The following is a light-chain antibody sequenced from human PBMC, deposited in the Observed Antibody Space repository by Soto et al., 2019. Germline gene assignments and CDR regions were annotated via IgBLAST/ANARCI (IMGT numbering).Light chain of an antibody. J-gene: IGKJ4*01. CDR1: QSVLYSSNNKNY. V-gene: IGKV4-1*01. CDR3: QQYYRTPLT. Sequence: DIVMTQSPDSLAVSLGERATINCKSSQSVLYSSNNKNYLAWYKQKPGQPPKLLISWASTRESGVPDRFSGCWSGTDFSLTIRSLQAEDVAVYVCQQYYRTPLTFGGGTKVEIK. CDR2: WAS.